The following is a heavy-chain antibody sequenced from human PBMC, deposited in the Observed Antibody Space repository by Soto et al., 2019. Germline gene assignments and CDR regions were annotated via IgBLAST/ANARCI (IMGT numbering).Heavy chain of an antibody. V-gene: IGHV3-53*01. CDR3: ARDYYDSSGNSFFDY. CDR2: IYSGGST. D-gene: IGHD3-22*01. Sequence: GGSLRLSCAASGFTVSSNYMSWVRQAPGKGLEWVSVIYSGGSTYYADSVKGRFTISRDNSKNTLYLQMNSLRAEDTAVYYCARDYYDSSGNSFFDYWGQGTLVTVSS. CDR1: GFTVSSNY. J-gene: IGHJ4*02.